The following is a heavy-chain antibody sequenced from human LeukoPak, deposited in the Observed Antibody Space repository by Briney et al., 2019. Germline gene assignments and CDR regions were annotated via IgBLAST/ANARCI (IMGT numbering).Heavy chain of an antibody. CDR1: GGSFSGYY. D-gene: IGHD5-24*01. CDR2: INHSGST. V-gene: IGHV4-34*01. J-gene: IGHJ4*02. CDR3: AGHLEMATTGNFGY. Sequence: SETLSLTCAVYGGSFSGYYWSWIRQPPGKGLEWIGEINHSGSTSYNPSLKSRVTISVDTSKNQFSLKLSSVTAADTAVYYCAGHLEMATTGNFGYWGQGTLVTVSS.